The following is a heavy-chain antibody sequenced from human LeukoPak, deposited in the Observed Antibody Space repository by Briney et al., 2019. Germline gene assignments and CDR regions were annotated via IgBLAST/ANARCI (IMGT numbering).Heavy chain of an antibody. CDR1: GYTFTGYY. Sequence: ASVKVSCKASGYTFTGYYMHWVRQAPGQGLEWMGWINPNSGGTNYAQKFQGRVTMTSDTSISTAYMELSRLRSDDTAVYYCARGYYDSSGYYSGPFDYWGQGTLVTVSS. V-gene: IGHV1-2*02. CDR3: ARGYYDSSGYYSGPFDY. D-gene: IGHD3-22*01. J-gene: IGHJ4*02. CDR2: INPNSGGT.